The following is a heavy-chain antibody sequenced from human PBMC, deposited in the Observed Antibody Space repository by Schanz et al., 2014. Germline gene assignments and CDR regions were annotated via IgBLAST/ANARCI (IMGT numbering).Heavy chain of an antibody. D-gene: IGHD3-10*01. CDR2: INAHTGNT. J-gene: IGHJ3*02. CDR1: GYIFGSHG. Sequence: QLMQSGSEVRKPGASVKVSCKASGYIFGSHGMTWVRQAPGQGPELMGWINAHTGNTQYAQKFHGRVIMTRDTVTTTVHLELTRLRTDDTAVDDCARVHIATYHYNSPGAFDIWGQGTMVTVSS. V-gene: IGHV1-18*01. CDR3: ARVHIATYHYNSPGAFDI.